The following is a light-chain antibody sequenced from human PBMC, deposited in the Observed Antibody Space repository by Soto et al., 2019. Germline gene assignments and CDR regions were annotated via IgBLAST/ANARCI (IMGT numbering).Light chain of an antibody. CDR2: STN. CDR1: TGAVTSGYD. V-gene: IGLV7-43*01. J-gene: IGLJ2*01. Sequence: VVTQEPSLTVSPGGTVTLTCATSTGAVTSGYDPNWLQQKPGQAPRAMIYSTNNKYSWTPARFSGSLPGGKAALTLSGLQPEDEADYYCLLYYGGELGVFGGGTKLTVL. CDR3: LLYYGGELGV.